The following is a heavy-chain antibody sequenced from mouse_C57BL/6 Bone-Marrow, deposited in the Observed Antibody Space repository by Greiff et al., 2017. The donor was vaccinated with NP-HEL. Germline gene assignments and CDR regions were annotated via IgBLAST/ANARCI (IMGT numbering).Heavy chain of an antibody. V-gene: IGHV1-64*01. J-gene: IGHJ2*01. Sequence: QVQLQQPGAELVKPGASVKLSCKASGYTFTSYWMHWVKQRPGQGLEWIGMIHPNSGSTNYNEKFKSKATLTVDKASSTAYMQLSSLTSEDSAVYYCARYTKDGYPWLYYFDYWGQGTTLTVSS. CDR2: IHPNSGST. CDR3: ARYTKDGYPWLYYFDY. D-gene: IGHD2-3*01. CDR1: GYTFTSYW.